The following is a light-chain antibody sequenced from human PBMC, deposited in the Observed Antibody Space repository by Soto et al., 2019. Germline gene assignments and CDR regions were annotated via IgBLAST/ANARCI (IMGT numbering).Light chain of an antibody. V-gene: IGKV1-5*01. CDR1: QRISTW. CDR2: DAS. J-gene: IGKJ1*01. Sequence: PMTPSPFPLSAIVGAGVNIPCRASQRISTWLAWYQQKPGKAPKLLISDASSLETGVPSRFSGSGSGTEFTLTINSLQPDDFATYYCQQYKSYWTFGQGTKVDIK. CDR3: QQYKSYWT.